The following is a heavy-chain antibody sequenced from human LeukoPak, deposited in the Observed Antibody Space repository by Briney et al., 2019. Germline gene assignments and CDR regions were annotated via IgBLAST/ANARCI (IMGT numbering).Heavy chain of an antibody. CDR1: GFTFSSYG. CDR3: AKVVWVRGVIYYYYYMDV. V-gene: IGHV3-30*02. J-gene: IGHJ6*03. D-gene: IGHD3-10*01. Sequence: PGGSLRLSCAASGFTFSSYGMHWVRQAPGKGLEWVAFIRYDGSNKYYADSVKGRFTISRDNSKNTLYLQMNSLRAEDTAVYYCAKVVWVRGVIYYYYYMDVWGKGTTVTISS. CDR2: IRYDGSNK.